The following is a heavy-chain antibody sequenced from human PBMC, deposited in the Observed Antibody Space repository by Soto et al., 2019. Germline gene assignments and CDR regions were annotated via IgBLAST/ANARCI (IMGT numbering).Heavy chain of an antibody. V-gene: IGHV1-69*02. J-gene: IGHJ5*02. CDR3: ARVATMVRGGNWFDP. D-gene: IGHD3-10*01. CDR2: IIPILGIA. Sequence: VASVKVSCKASGGTFSSYTISWVRQAPGQGLEWMGRIIPILGIANYAQKFQGRVTITADKSTSTAYMELSSLRSEDTAVYYCARVATMVRGGNWFDPWGQGTLVTVSS. CDR1: GGTFSSYT.